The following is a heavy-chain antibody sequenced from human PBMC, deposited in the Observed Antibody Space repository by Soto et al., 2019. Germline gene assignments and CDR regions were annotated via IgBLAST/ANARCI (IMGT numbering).Heavy chain of an antibody. V-gene: IGHV3-30*18. CDR2: ISYDGSNK. CDR3: AKDVVVGATPGLGDYYYYYGMDV. Sequence: QVQLVESGGGVVQPVRSLRLSCAASGFTFSSYGMHWVRQAPGKGLEWVAVISYDGSNKYYADSVKGRFTISRDNSKNTLYLQMNSLRAEDTAVYYCAKDVVVGATPGLGDYYYYYGMDVWGQGTTVTVSS. J-gene: IGHJ6*02. D-gene: IGHD1-26*01. CDR1: GFTFSSYG.